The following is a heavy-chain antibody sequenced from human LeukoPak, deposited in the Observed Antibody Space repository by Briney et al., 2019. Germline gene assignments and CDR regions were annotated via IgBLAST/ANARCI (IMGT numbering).Heavy chain of an antibody. D-gene: IGHD2-15*01. Sequence: PSKTLSLTCTVSADSISNFWWNWIRLPAGKGLEWIGRIHTSGGNNYNPSLRSRVTMSLDTSKNQFSLQLTSVTAADTAVYYCARFPSFYDLSGAANAFDIWGQGTMVIVSS. CDR1: ADSISNFW. CDR2: IHTSGGN. V-gene: IGHV4-4*07. CDR3: ARFPSFYDLSGAANAFDI. J-gene: IGHJ3*02.